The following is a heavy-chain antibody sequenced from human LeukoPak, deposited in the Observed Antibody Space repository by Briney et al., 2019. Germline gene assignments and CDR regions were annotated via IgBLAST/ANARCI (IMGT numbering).Heavy chain of an antibody. D-gene: IGHD3-3*01. Sequence: SETLSLTCTVSGGSISSYYWSWIRQPAGKGLEWIVRIYNSGSTNYNPSLKSRVTMSVDTSKNQFSLKLSSVTAADTAVYYCARDSTYDFWTANGMDVWGQGTTVTVSS. CDR3: ARDSTYDFWTANGMDV. CDR2: IYNSGST. CDR1: GGSISSYY. J-gene: IGHJ6*02. V-gene: IGHV4-4*07.